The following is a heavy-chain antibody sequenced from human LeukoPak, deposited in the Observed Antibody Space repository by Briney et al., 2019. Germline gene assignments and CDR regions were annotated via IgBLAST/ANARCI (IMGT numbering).Heavy chain of an antibody. CDR2: IYTSGST. CDR3: ARDLIAVAADAFDM. J-gene: IGHJ3*02. D-gene: IGHD6-19*01. Sequence: PSETLSLTCTVSGGSISSYYWSWIRQPAGKGLELIGRIYTSGSTNYNPSLKRRVTMSVDTSKNQFSLKLSSVTAADTAVYYCARDLIAVAADAFDMWGQGTKVTVSS. CDR1: GGSISSYY. V-gene: IGHV4-4*07.